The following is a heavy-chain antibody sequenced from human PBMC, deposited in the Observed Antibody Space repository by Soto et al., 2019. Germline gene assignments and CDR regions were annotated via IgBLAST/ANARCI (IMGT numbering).Heavy chain of an antibody. D-gene: IGHD3-22*01. CDR3: ARDGFIYDSSGYYYRFDY. CDR2: ISAYNGNT. V-gene: IGHV1-18*01. Sequence: ASVKVSCKASGYTFTSYGISWVRQAPGQGLEWMGWISAYNGNTNYAQKLQGRVTMTTDTSTSTAYMELRSLRSDDTAVYYCARDGFIYDSSGYYYRFDYWGQGTLVTVSS. J-gene: IGHJ4*02. CDR1: GYTFTSYG.